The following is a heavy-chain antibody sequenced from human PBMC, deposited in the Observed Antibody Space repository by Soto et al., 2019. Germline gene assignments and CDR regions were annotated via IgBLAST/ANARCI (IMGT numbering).Heavy chain of an antibody. CDR3: ARDRTRLLWFGESSP. J-gene: IGHJ5*02. CDR2: INPSGGST. CDR1: GYTFTSYY. V-gene: IGHV1-46*01. Sequence: ASVKVSCKASGYTFTSYYMHWVRQAPGQGLEWMGIINPSGGSTSYAQKFQGRVTMTRDTSTSTVYMVLSSLRSEDTAVYYCARDRTRLLWFGESSPWGQGTLVTVSS. D-gene: IGHD3-10*01.